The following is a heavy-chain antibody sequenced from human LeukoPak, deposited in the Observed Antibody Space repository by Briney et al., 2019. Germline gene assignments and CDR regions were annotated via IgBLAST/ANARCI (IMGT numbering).Heavy chain of an antibody. J-gene: IGHJ5*02. D-gene: IGHD3-22*01. Sequence: KSSETLSLTCTVSGGSISSYYWSWIRQPAGKGPEWIGRIYTSGSTNYNPSLKSRVTMSVDTSKNQFSLKLSSVTAADTAVYYCARDYYDSSGYYYHSPWGQGTLVTVSS. CDR1: GGSISSYY. CDR3: ARDYYDSSGYYYHSP. V-gene: IGHV4-4*07. CDR2: IYTSGST.